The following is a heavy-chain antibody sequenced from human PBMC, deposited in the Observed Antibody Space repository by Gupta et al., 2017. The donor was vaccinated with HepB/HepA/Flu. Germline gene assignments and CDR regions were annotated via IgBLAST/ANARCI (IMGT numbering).Heavy chain of an antibody. CDR3: ARGGRYDSGPVDY. CDR2: IGPGGDT. J-gene: IGHJ4*02. V-gene: IGHV3-13*01. Sequence: EVHLVESGGGLVQPGGSLRLSCAASGFTFTSYDMHGVRQATGKGLEWVSGIGPGGDTYYPGSVKGRFTISRENAKNSLYLQVNSLRAEDTAVYYCARGGRYDSGPVDYWGQGTLVTISS. D-gene: IGHD3-22*01. CDR1: GFTFTSYD.